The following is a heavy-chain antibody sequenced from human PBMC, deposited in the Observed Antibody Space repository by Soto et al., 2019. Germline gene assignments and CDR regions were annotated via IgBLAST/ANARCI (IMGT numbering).Heavy chain of an antibody. J-gene: IGHJ6*02. D-gene: IGHD3-22*01. V-gene: IGHV1-69*11. CDR1: GDTFTSHV. CDR2: IIPRLDRA. Sequence: QVHLVQSGAEVKKPGSSVKVSCQVSGDTFTSHVISWVRQAPGQGLEWMGRIIPRLDRANYAQTFPGRVTITAEESTNTAYMEVTSLRSDDTAVYYCARSPYGGSGYSYYGMDVWGQGTMVTVSS. CDR3: ARSPYGGSGYSYYGMDV.